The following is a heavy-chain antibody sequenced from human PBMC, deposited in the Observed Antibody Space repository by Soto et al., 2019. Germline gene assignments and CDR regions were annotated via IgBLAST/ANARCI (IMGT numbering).Heavy chain of an antibody. CDR3: ARGVWDTGTTQVDYYYYMDV. CDR2: INPNSGGT. J-gene: IGHJ6*03. D-gene: IGHD1-7*01. V-gene: IGHV1-2*04. Sequence: ASVKVSCKASGYTFTGYYMHWVRQAPGQGLEWMGWINPNSGGTNYAQKFQGWVTMTRDTSISTAYMELSRLRSDDTAVYYCARGVWDTGTTQVDYYYYMDVWGKGPRSPSP. CDR1: GYTFTGYY.